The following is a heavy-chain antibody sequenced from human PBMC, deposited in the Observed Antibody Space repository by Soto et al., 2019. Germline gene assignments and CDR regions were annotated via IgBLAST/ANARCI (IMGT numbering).Heavy chain of an antibody. V-gene: IGHV4-31*03. CDR2: IYYSGST. J-gene: IGHJ2*01. D-gene: IGHD4-17*01. CDR1: GGSISSGGYY. Sequence: QVQLQESGPGLVKPSQTLSLTCTVSGGSISSGGYYWSWIRQHPGKGLEWIGYIYYSGSTYYNPSLKRRVTISVDTSKNQFSLKLSSVTAADTAVYYCARGRYGDYVTWYFDLWGRGTLVTVSS. CDR3: ARGRYGDYVTWYFDL.